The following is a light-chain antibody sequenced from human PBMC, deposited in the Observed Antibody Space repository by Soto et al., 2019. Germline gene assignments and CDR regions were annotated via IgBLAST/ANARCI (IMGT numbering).Light chain of an antibody. CDR3: SSYTSSSTL. J-gene: IGLJ2*01. CDR1: SSDVGGYNY. Sequence: QSALTQPASVSRSPGQSITISCTGTSSDVGGYNYVSWYQQHPGKAPKLMIYEVSNRPSGVSNRFSGSKSGNTASLTISGLQAEDEADYYCSSYTSSSTLFGGGTQLTVL. V-gene: IGLV2-14*01. CDR2: EVS.